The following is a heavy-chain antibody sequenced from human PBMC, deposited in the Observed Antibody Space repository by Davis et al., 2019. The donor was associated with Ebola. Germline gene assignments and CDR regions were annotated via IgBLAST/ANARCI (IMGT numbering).Heavy chain of an antibody. J-gene: IGHJ4*02. D-gene: IGHD1-26*01. V-gene: IGHV1-3*01. Sequence: AASVKVSCKSSGAEFGTHAITWVRQAPGQRLEWMGWINAANGNTKYSQSFQGRVTITRDTSARTAYLEVTSLTSEDTAVYYCAREWQSYYSYWGQGTLVTVSS. CDR1: GAEFGTHA. CDR2: INAANGNT. CDR3: AREWQSYYSY.